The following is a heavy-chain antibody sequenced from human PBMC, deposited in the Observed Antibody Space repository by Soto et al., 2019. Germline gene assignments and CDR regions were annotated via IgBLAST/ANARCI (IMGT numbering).Heavy chain of an antibody. J-gene: IGHJ5*02. D-gene: IGHD6-25*01. V-gene: IGHV4-59*06. CDR3: ARLSGGWQSWFDP. CDR2: IYYSGNT. Sequence: PSETLSLTCSVSGDSISSYYWSWIRQHPGKGLEWIGYIYYSGNTYYNPSLKSRVTILVDTSKNQFSLKLSSVTAADTAVYYCARLSGGWQSWFDPWGQGTLVTVS. CDR1: GDSISSYY.